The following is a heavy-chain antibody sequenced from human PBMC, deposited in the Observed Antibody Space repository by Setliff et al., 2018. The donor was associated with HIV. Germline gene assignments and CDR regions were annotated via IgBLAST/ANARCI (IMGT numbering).Heavy chain of an antibody. Sequence: PSETLSLTCTVSGGSISGGGYYWSWIRQHPGKGLVWIGNIYYIGNTDYNPSLKSRVPISIDTPKNQFSLKLSSVTAADTAIYYCARVPRITTLRNAFDIWGQGTMVTVSS. V-gene: IGHV4-31*03. CDR2: IYYIGNT. CDR1: GGSISGGGYY. CDR3: ARVPRITTLRNAFDI. D-gene: IGHD3-3*01. J-gene: IGHJ3*02.